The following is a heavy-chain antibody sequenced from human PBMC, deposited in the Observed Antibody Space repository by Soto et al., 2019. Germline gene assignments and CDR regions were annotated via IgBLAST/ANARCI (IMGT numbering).Heavy chain of an antibody. CDR3: AKAEGITIFGVVPGYYGMDV. CDR2: ISYDGSNK. Sequence: GGSLRLSCAASGFTFSSYGMHWVRQAPGKGLEWVAVISYDGSNKYYADSVKGRFTISRDNSKNTLYLQMNSLRAEDTAVYYCAKAEGITIFGVVPGYYGMDVWGQGTTVTVSS. V-gene: IGHV3-30*18. D-gene: IGHD3-3*01. CDR1: GFTFSSYG. J-gene: IGHJ6*02.